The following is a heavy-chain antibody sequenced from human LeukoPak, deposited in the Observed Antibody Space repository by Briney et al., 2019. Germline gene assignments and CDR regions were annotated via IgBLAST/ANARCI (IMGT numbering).Heavy chain of an antibody. D-gene: IGHD3-10*01. CDR1: GGSFSGYY. CDR2: INHSGST. V-gene: IGHV4-34*01. J-gene: IGHJ4*02. CDR3: ARGSVRGVMAG. Sequence: SETLSLTCAVYGGSFSGYYWSWIRQPPGKGLEWIGEINHSGSTNYNPSLKSRVTISVDTSKNQFSLKLSSGTAADTAVYYCARGSVRGVMAGWGQGTLVTVSS.